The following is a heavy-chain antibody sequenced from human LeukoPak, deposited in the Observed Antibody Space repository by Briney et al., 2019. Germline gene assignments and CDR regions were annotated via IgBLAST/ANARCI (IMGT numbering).Heavy chain of an antibody. CDR3: APEVWELQGASDI. CDR1: GFTFSTYT. Sequence: HPGGSLRLSCAASGFTFSTYTMNWVRQPPGRGLEWVANIKEDGSEKFYVDSVKGRFTISRDNAKNALFLQMTSLRAEDTALYYCAPEVWELQGASDIWGQGTMVTVSS. CDR2: IKEDGSEK. V-gene: IGHV3-7*01. D-gene: IGHD1-26*01. J-gene: IGHJ3*02.